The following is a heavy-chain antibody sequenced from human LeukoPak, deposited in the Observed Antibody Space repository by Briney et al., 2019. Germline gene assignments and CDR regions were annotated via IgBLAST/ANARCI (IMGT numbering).Heavy chain of an antibody. V-gene: IGHV1-69*06. CDR3: ARDTWLQLDY. CDR2: IIPIFGTA. J-gene: IGHJ4*02. D-gene: IGHD5-24*01. Sequence: ASVKVSWKASGGTFSSYAISWVRQAPGQGLEWMGRIIPIFGTANYAQKFQGRVTITADKSTSTAYMELSSLRSEDTAVYYCARDTWLQLDYWGQGTLVTVSS. CDR1: GGTFSSYA.